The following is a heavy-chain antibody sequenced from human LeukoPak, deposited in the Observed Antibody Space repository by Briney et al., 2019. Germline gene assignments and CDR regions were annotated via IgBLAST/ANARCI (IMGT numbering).Heavy chain of an antibody. J-gene: IGHJ4*02. CDR2: IGTAGDT. CDR1: GFTFSSYD. D-gene: IGHD3-10*01. CDR3: ARASYYYGSGSYYFDY. Sequence: GGSLRLSCAASGFTFSSYDMHWVRQATGKGLEWVSAIGTAGDTYYPGSVKGRFTIARENAKNSLYLQMNSLRAGDTAVYYCARASYYYGSGSYYFDYWGQGTLVTVSS. V-gene: IGHV3-13*04.